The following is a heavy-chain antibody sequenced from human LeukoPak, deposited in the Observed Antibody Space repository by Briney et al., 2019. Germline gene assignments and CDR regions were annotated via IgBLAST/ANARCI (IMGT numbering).Heavy chain of an antibody. D-gene: IGHD6-6*01. CDR2: IWYDGSNK. V-gene: IGHV3-33*01. CDR3: ARDYPIEYSSSSFFDY. J-gene: IGHJ4*02. Sequence: QAGGSLRLSCAASGFTFSSYGMHWVRQAPGKGLEWVAVIWYDGSNKYYADSVKGRFTISRDNSKNTLYLQMNSLRAEDTAVYYCARDYPIEYSSSSFFDYWGQGTLVTVSS. CDR1: GFTFSSYG.